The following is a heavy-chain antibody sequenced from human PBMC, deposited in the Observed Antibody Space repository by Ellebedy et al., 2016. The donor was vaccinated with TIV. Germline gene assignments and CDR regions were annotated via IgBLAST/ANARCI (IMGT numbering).Heavy chain of an antibody. V-gene: IGHV3-30*18. J-gene: IGHJ6*02. Sequence: GGSLRLSXAASGFTFSSYGMHWVRQAPGKGLEWVAVISYDGSNKYYADSVKGRFTISRDNSKNTLYLQMNSLRAEDTAVYYCAKDGEYCGGDCYWYYYYYGMDVWGQGTTVTVSS. CDR2: ISYDGSNK. CDR3: AKDGEYCGGDCYWYYYYYGMDV. CDR1: GFTFSSYG. D-gene: IGHD2-21*02.